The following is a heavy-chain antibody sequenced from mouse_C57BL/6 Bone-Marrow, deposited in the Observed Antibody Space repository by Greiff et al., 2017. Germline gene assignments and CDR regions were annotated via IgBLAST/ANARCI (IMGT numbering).Heavy chain of an antibody. CDR1: GYTFTSYW. J-gene: IGHJ1*03. CDR2: IYPGSGST. V-gene: IGHV1-55*01. CDR3: ARGVYGSEV. D-gene: IGHD1-1*01. Sequence: QVQLQQPGAELVKPGASVKMSCKASGYTFTSYWITWVKQRPGQGLEWIGDIYPGSGSTNYNDKFKSKATLTVDTSYITAYMQLSSLHSEDSAVYDGARGVYGSEVWGTGTTVTVSS.